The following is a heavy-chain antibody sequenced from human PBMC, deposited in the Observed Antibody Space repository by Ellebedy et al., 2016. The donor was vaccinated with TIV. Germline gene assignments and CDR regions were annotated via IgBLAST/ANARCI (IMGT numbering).Heavy chain of an antibody. CDR1: GFTFSIYG. CDR2: ISYDGSNK. D-gene: IGHD1-1*01. J-gene: IGHJ4*02. CDR3: VRLGDKKAWNGDY. Sequence: GESLKISCAASGFTFSIYGMQWVRQAPGKGLEWVAVISYDGSNKYYADSVKGRFTISRDNSKNTLYLQMNSLRAEDTAVYYCVRLGDKKAWNGDYWGQGTLVTVSS. V-gene: IGHV3-30*03.